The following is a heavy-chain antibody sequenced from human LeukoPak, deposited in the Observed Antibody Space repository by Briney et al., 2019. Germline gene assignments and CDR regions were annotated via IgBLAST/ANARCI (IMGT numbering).Heavy chain of an antibody. Sequence: SVKVSCKGSGGTFSSYSISWVRQAPGQGLEWMGGIIPAFGTAHYAQKFQGRVTFTTDESTTTAYMELRSLRSEDMAVYYCASEGNYDSSGYSRYNYYYMDVWGKGTAVTVSS. CDR3: ASEGNYDSSGYSRYNYYYMDV. D-gene: IGHD3-22*01. J-gene: IGHJ6*03. CDR1: GGTFSSYS. V-gene: IGHV1-69*05. CDR2: IIPAFGTA.